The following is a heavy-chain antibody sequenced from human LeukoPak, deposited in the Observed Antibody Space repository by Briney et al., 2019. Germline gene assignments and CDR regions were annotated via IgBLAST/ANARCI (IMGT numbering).Heavy chain of an antibody. V-gene: IGHV4-39*01. D-gene: IGHD3-22*01. CDR2: IYYSGST. CDR1: GGSISSSSYY. CDR3: ARGTPAYYYDSSGFD. J-gene: IGHJ4*02. Sequence: SETLSLTCTVSGGSISSSSYYWGWIRQPPGKGLEWIGSIYYSGSTYYNPSLKSRVTISVDTSKNQFSLKLSSVTAADTAVYYCARGTPAYYYDSSGFDWGQGTLVTVSS.